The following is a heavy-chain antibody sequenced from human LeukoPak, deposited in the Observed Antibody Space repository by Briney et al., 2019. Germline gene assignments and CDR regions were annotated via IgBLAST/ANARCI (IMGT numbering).Heavy chain of an antibody. Sequence: PSETLSLTCAVYGGSFSGYYWSWIRQPPGKGLEWIGYIYYSGSTNYNPSLKSRVTISVDTSKNQFSLKLSSVTAADTAVYYCARVSSGHDYWGQGTLVTVSS. V-gene: IGHV4-59*08. J-gene: IGHJ4*02. CDR3: ARVSSGHDY. CDR2: IYYSGST. CDR1: GGSFSGYY. D-gene: IGHD3-22*01.